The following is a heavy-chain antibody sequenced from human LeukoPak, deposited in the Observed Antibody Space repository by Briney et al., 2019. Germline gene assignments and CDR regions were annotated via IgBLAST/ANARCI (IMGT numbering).Heavy chain of an antibody. CDR2: ICHSGST. D-gene: IGHD2-15*01. V-gene: IGHV4-38-2*01. CDR1: GYSISSGYY. CDR3: ARVAVCSGGSCYSGWFDP. Sequence: PSETLSLTCAVSGYSISSGYYWGWIRQPPGKGLEWIGSICHSGSTYYNPSLKSRVTISVDTSKNQFSLKLSSVTAADTAVYYCARVAVCSGGSCYSGWFDPWGQGTLVTVSS. J-gene: IGHJ5*02.